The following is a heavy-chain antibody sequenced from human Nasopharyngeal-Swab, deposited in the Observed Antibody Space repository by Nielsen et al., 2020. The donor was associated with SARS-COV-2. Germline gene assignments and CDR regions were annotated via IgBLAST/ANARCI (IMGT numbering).Heavy chain of an antibody. V-gene: IGHV4-31*02. D-gene: IGHD3-9*01. J-gene: IGHJ4*02. CDR2: IYYSGST. CDR3: ARGSLPLYDILTGYHPPFDY. Sequence: WIRQPPGKGLEWIGYIYYSGSTYYNPSLKSRVTISVDTSKNQFSLKLSSVTAADTAVYYCARGSLPLYDILTGYHPPFDYWGQGTLVTVSS.